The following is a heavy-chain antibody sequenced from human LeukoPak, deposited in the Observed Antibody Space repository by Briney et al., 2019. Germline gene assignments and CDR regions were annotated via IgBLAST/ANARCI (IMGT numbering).Heavy chain of an antibody. D-gene: IGHD2-2*01. CDR2: IKEDANEE. CDR3: ARAGYCTSNSCYSPNFYYMDA. CDR1: GFTFRSYR. V-gene: IGHV3-7*01. J-gene: IGHJ6*03. Sequence: GGSLRLSCAASGFTFRSYRMSWVRQAPGKGLEWVANIKEDANEEYYVDSVRGRFIISRDNAKNSLFLQMYSLRADDTAVYYCARAGYCTSNSCYSPNFYYMDAWGKGTTVAVSS.